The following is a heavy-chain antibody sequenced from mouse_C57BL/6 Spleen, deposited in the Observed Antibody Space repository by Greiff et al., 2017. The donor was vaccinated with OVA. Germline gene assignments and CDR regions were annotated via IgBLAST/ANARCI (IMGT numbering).Heavy chain of an antibody. CDR2: INPGSGGT. CDR3: ARDYYYGSSYVDY. Sequence: QVHVKQSGAELVRPGTSVKVSCKASGYAFTNYLIEWVKQRPGQGLEWIGVINPGSGGTNYNEKFKGKATLTADKSSSTAYMQLSSLTSEDSAVYFCARDYYYGSSYVDYWGQGTTLTVSS. D-gene: IGHD1-1*01. V-gene: IGHV1-54*01. CDR1: GYAFTNYL. J-gene: IGHJ2*01.